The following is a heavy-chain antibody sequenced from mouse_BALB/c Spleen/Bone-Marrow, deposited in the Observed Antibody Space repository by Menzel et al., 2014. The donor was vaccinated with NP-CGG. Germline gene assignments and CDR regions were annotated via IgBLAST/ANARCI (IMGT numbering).Heavy chain of an antibody. V-gene: IGHV1S22*01. J-gene: IGHJ3*01. D-gene: IGHD2-2*01. CDR3: TRCYYGYDGVSWFAY. Sequence: LQQSGSELVRPGASVKLSCKASGYTFTSYWMHWVKQRHGQGLEWIGNIYPGSGSTNYDEKLKSKGTLTVDTSSSTAYMHLSSLTSEDSAAYYCTRCYYGYDGVSWFAYWGQGTLVTVSA. CDR1: GYTFTSYW. CDR2: IYPGSGST.